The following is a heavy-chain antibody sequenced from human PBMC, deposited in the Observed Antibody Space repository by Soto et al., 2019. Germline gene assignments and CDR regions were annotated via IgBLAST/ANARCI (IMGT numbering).Heavy chain of an antibody. J-gene: IGHJ4*02. V-gene: IGHV3-66*01. CDR2: IYSGGST. CDR1: GFTVSSNY. Sequence: EVQVVESGGGLVQPGGSLRLSCAASGFTVSSNYMSWVRQAPGKGLEWVSVIYSGGSTYYADSVKGRFTIFRDNSKNTLYLQMNRLRAEDTAVYYCARDPTVTIDYWGQGTLVTVSS. CDR3: ARDPTVTIDY. D-gene: IGHD4-17*01.